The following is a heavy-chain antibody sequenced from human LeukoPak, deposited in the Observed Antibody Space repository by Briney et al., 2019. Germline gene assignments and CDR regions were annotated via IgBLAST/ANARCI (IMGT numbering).Heavy chain of an antibody. CDR2: FDPEDGEK. V-gene: IGHV1-24*01. Sequence: ASVKVSCKVSGYTLTELSMHWVRQAPGKGLEWMGGFDPEDGEKIYAQKFQGRVTMTEDTSTDTAYMELSSLRSEDTAVYYCATEIPIRVDILTGYPRGYYGMDVWGQGTTVTVSS. D-gene: IGHD3-9*01. CDR3: ATEIPIRVDILTGYPRGYYGMDV. J-gene: IGHJ6*02. CDR1: GYTLTELS.